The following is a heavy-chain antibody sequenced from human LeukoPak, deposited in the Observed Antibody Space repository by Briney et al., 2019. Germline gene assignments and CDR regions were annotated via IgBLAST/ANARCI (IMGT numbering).Heavy chain of an antibody. CDR2: TYYRSKWYN. D-gene: IGHD7-27*01. V-gene: IGHV6-1*01. Sequence: PSQTLSLTCAISRDSVSGNSAAWDWIRQSPSRGLEWLGRTYYRSKWYNDYAVSVKSRITFNPDTSKNHFSLQLNSVTPEDTAVYYCARSLAGPLDYWGQGTLVTVSS. J-gene: IGHJ4*02. CDR1: RDSVSGNSAA. CDR3: ARSLAGPLDY.